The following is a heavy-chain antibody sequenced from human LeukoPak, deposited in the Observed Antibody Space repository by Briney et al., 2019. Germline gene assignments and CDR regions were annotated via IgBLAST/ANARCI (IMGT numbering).Heavy chain of an antibody. V-gene: IGHV3-74*01. CDR3: ARDSTGSDFDY. Sequence: GGSLRLTCVASGFTFSTYYMHWVRQAPGKGLVWVSRIKIDGSATGYADSVKGRFTISRDNAKNTLYLQMNSLRADDTAVYYCARDSTGSDFDYWGPGSLVSVSS. CDR1: GFTFSTYY. CDR2: IKIDGSAT. J-gene: IGHJ4*01. D-gene: IGHD2-2*01.